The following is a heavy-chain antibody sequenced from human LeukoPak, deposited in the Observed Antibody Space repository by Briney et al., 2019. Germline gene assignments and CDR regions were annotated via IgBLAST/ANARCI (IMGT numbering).Heavy chain of an antibody. CDR1: GFAFSSYW. D-gene: IGHD3-22*01. CDR3: ARFGHYYDSSGYYPKPFDY. V-gene: IGHV3-7*01. CDR2: IKQDGSEK. Sequence: GGSLRLSCAASGFAFSSYWMSWVRQAPGKGLEWVANIKQDGSEKYYVDSVKGRFTISRDNAKNSLYLQMNSLRAEDTAVYYCARFGHYYDSSGYYPKPFDYWGQGTLVTVSS. J-gene: IGHJ4*02.